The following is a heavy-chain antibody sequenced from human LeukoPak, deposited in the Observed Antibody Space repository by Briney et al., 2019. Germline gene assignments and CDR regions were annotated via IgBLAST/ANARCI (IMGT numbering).Heavy chain of an antibody. CDR3: AKAIYDFWTGGPSS. V-gene: IGHV3-23*01. CDR2: ISNSGDST. CDR1: GFTFSSFA. J-gene: IGHJ4*02. D-gene: IGHD3-3*01. Sequence: GGSLRLSCAASGFTFSSFAMTWVRQAPGQGLGWVSTISNSGDSTYYADSVKSRFTISRGNSKNTLFLQMNSLRAEDTALYYCAKAIYDFWTGGPSSWGQGTLVTVSS.